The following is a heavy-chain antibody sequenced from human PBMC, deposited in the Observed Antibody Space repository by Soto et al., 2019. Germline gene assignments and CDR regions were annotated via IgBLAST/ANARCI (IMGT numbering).Heavy chain of an antibody. Sequence: QVQLVESGGGVVQPGRSLRLSCAASGFTFSDYGIHWVRQAPAKGLEWVAFISYDGTNKYYAKSVKGRFTISRDNSRNTLYLQMNSLRAEDTAVYYCAKDTARLIVGEPITLFDYWGQGTLVTVSS. D-gene: IGHD3-16*02. J-gene: IGHJ4*02. CDR1: GFTFSDYG. V-gene: IGHV3-30*18. CDR2: ISYDGTNK. CDR3: AKDTARLIVGEPITLFDY.